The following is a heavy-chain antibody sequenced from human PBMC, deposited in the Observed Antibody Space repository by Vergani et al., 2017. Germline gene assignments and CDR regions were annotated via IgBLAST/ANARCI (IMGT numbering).Heavy chain of an antibody. CDR1: FDSIRNLY. Sequence: QGQLRQWGAGLVKSSETLSLTCSVSFDSIRNLYCNWIRQPPGKGLEWIGSIHYSENTNYNPSLKTRVTISVDTSKNQFSLTLTSVTAADTAVYYCARWIQLSAFDIWGQGTMVTVSS. V-gene: IGHV4-59*11. J-gene: IGHJ3*02. CDR3: ARWIQLSAFDI. D-gene: IGHD5-18*01. CDR2: IHYSENT.